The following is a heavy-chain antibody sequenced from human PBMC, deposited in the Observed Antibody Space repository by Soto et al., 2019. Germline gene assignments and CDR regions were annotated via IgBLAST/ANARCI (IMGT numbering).Heavy chain of an antibody. V-gene: IGHV4-39*02. CDR3: AECPPYSLYLRPPFDY. D-gene: IGHD5-12*01. Sequence: QLQLQESGPGLVKPSETLSLTCPVSGGSIRSSSYYWGWSRQPPGKGLEWIGSIYYSGSTYYNPSLKSRVTISADTSQNHFSLKPSSVTAADTAVYYCAECPPYSLYLRPPFDYWGQGTLVTVSS. CDR2: IYYSGST. CDR1: GGSIRSSSYY. J-gene: IGHJ4*02.